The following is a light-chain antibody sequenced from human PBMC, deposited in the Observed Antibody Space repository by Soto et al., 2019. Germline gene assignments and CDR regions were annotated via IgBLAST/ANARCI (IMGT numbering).Light chain of an antibody. CDR3: MQALQTPLT. V-gene: IGKV2-28*01. CDR2: WGS. J-gene: IGKJ3*01. CDR1: QSLLHSNGYTY. Sequence: EIVMTQSPLSLPVTPGEPASISCRSSQSLLHSNGYTYLDWYQQKPGQSPKLLIYWGSNRASGVPDRFSGSGSGTDFTLKISRVEAEDVGLYYCMQALQTPLTFGPGTRVDIK.